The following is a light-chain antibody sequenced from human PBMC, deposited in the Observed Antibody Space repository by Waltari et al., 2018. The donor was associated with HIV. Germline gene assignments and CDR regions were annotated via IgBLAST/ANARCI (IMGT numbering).Light chain of an antibody. CDR3: QVWDANTDVV. Sequence: SYVLPQPPSVSLAPGQPATLTCEGSVIGTTTVHWYRQKPGQAPVLVISYDAERPSGIAERFSGSNSGNTATLTISRVGVGDAADYYCQVWDANTDVVFGTGTKLTVL. CDR2: YDA. V-gene: IGLV3-21*04. CDR1: VIGTTT. J-gene: IGLJ2*01.